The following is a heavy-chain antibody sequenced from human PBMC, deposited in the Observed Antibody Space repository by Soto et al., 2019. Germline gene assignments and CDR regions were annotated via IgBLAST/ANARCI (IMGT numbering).Heavy chain of an antibody. D-gene: IGHD5-12*01. CDR2: INWNGGST. Sequence: EVQLVESGGGVVRPGGSLRLSCAASGFTFDDYGMSWVRQAPGKGLEWVSGINWNGGSTGYADSVKGRFTISRDNAKNSLYLQMNSLRAEDTALYSCARGGYSGYANAYFDYWGQGTLVTVSS. V-gene: IGHV3-20*04. J-gene: IGHJ4*02. CDR1: GFTFDDYG. CDR3: ARGGYSGYANAYFDY.